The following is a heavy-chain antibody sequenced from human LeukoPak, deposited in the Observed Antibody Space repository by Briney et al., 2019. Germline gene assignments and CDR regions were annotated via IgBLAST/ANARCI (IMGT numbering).Heavy chain of an antibody. CDR2: IYYSGST. Sequence: SETLSLTFTVSGGSISSYYWSWIRQPPGKGLEWIGYIYYSGSTNYNPSLKSRVTISVDTSKNQFSLKLSSVTAADTAVYYCARVGSHRGYYFDYWGQGTLVTVSS. V-gene: IGHV4-59*01. D-gene: IGHD1-1*01. CDR3: ARVGSHRGYYFDY. J-gene: IGHJ4*02. CDR1: GGSISSYY.